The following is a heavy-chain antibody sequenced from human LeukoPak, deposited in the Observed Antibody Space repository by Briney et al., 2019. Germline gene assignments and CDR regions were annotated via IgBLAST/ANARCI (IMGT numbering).Heavy chain of an antibody. CDR1: GFTFSSYV. D-gene: IGHD3-9*01. Sequence: GGSLRLSCAASGFTFSSYVMSWVRQAPGKGLEWASAISGSGGSTYYADSVKGRFTISRDNSKNTLYLQMNSLRAEDTAVYYCAKGRGRYFDWLDYWGQGTLVTVSS. V-gene: IGHV3-23*01. CDR3: AKGRGRYFDWLDY. CDR2: ISGSGGST. J-gene: IGHJ4*02.